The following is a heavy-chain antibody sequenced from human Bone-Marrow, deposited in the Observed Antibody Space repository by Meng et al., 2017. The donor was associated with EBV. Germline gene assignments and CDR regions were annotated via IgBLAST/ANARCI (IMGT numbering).Heavy chain of an antibody. D-gene: IGHD3-9*01. CDR2: IYYSGIT. CDR1: GASISGRSYL. Sequence: QVQLQEPGPGLVKPSDALSLTCSVAGASISGRSYLWCWIRQSPGEGLEWIASIYYSGITYYNPSLKSRVSISVDTSNNQFSLRLTSVTAADTAVYYCATVKGGNYFPWFDPWGQGTLVTVSS. CDR3: ATVKGGNYFPWFDP. V-gene: IGHV4-39*07. J-gene: IGHJ5*02.